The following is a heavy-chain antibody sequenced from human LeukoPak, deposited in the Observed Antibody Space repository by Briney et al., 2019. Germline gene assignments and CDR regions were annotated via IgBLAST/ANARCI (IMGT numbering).Heavy chain of an antibody. CDR3: ATTWYSSGWYLDY. D-gene: IGHD6-19*01. V-gene: IGHV3-23*01. J-gene: IGHJ4*02. Sequence: PGGSLRLCWAASEFTFSSYAMSWLRQAAGKGLEWVSAITGSGGSTYYADSVKGRFTISSDYSNNTLYLQMNSLRADDTVVYYCATTWYSSGWYLDYWGQGTLVTVSS. CDR2: ITGSGGST. CDR1: EFTFSSYA.